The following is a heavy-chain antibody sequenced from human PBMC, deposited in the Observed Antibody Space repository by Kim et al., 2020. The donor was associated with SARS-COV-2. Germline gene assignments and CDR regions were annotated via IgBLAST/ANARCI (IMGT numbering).Heavy chain of an antibody. CDR2: VHYTGST. Sequence: SETLSLTCSVSGASITAYYWSWIRQPPGKGLEWIGYVHYTGSTNYNPSLESRVAMSVHTSKNQFSLRLTSVSAADTAVYYCAREGDGNYANWFDPRGQG. J-gene: IGHJ5*02. CDR1: GASITAYY. V-gene: IGHV4-59*13. D-gene: IGHD1-7*01. CDR3: AREGDGNYANWFDP.